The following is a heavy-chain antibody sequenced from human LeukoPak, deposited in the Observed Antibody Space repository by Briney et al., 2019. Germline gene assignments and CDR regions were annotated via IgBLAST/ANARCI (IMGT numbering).Heavy chain of an antibody. J-gene: IGHJ4*02. CDR3: ARDSPYSSGWSPDFDY. CDR2: INSDGSST. D-gene: IGHD6-19*01. CDR1: GFTFSSYW. V-gene: IGHV3-74*01. Sequence: PGGSLRLSCAASGFTFSSYWMHWVRQAPGKGLVWVSRINSDGSSTSYADSVKGRFTISRDNAKNTLYLQMNSLRAEDTAVYYCARDSPYSSGWSPDFDYWGQGTLVTVSS.